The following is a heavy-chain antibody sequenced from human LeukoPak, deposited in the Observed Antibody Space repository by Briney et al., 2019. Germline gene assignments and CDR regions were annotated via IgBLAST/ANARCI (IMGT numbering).Heavy chain of an antibody. V-gene: IGHV3-43*01. D-gene: IGHD2-8*02. J-gene: IGHJ5*02. CDR3: AKDGQYCTATSCFSSWLDP. Sequence: PGGSLRLSCAASGFVFDEYTMHWVRQAPGKGPEWVALIGYDGDPAFHADSVKGRFTISRDNSRNTLYLQMRGLRSDDTAFYYCAKDGQYCTATSCFSSWLDPWGPGTLVTVSS. CDR2: IGYDGDPA. CDR1: GFVFDEYT.